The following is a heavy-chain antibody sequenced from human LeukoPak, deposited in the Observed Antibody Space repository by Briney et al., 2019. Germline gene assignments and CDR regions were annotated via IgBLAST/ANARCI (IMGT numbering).Heavy chain of an antibody. Sequence: GGSLRLSCTVSGFTVSSNSMSWVRQAPGKVLEWVSFIYSDNTHYSDSVKGRFTISRDNSKNTLYLQMNSLRAEDTAVYYCTRDDRYCSTTSCSYFDYWGQGTLVTVSS. CDR2: IYSDNT. CDR1: GFTVSSNS. J-gene: IGHJ4*02. CDR3: TRDDRYCSTTSCSYFDY. V-gene: IGHV3-53*01. D-gene: IGHD2-2*01.